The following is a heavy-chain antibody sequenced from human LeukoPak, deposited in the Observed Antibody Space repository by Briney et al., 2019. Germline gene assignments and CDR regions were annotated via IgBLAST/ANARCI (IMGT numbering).Heavy chain of an antibody. CDR1: GFTFSSYE. CDR3: ARDLREVWGATNWFDH. Sequence: GGSLGLSCAASGFTFSSYEMNWVRQAPGKGLEWVSYISSSGSTIYYADSVKGRFTISRDNAKNSLYLQMNSLRAEDTAVYYCARDLREVWGATNWFDHWGQGTLVTVSS. J-gene: IGHJ5*02. CDR2: ISSSGSTI. D-gene: IGHD1-26*01. V-gene: IGHV3-48*03.